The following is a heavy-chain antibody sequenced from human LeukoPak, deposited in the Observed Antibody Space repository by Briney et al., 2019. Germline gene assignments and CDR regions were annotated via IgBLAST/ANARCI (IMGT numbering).Heavy chain of an antibody. CDR1: VFTFSSYD. CDR3: ARSGIDAAGSDY. CDR2: ISSSGNTI. J-gene: IGHJ4*02. Sequence: PGGSLSLSCAASVFTFSSYDMIWFRQAPGKGLEWVSHISSSGNTIYYADSVKGRFTISRDNAKNSLHLQMNSLRAEDTAVYYCARSGIDAAGSDYGGQGTLVTVSS. V-gene: IGHV3-48*03. D-gene: IGHD6-13*01.